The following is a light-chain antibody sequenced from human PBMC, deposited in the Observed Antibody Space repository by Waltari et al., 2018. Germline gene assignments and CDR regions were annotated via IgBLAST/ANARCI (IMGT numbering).Light chain of an antibody. CDR1: QSISSY. J-gene: IGKJ2*01. CDR3: QQSYSTLYT. CDR2: AAS. V-gene: IGKV1-39*01. Sequence: DIQMTQSPSSLSASVGDRVTITCRASQSISSYLNWYQQKPGKAPKLLIYAASSLQSGVPSSFSGSGSETDFTLTISSLQTEDFATYFCQQSYSTLYTFGQGTKLEIK.